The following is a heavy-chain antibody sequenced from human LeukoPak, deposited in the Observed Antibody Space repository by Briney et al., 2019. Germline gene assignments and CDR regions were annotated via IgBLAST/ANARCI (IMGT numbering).Heavy chain of an antibody. V-gene: IGHV1-3*03. D-gene: IGHD3-22*01. CDR2: INAGNGNT. CDR1: GYTFTSYA. Sequence: ASVKVSCKASGYTFTSYAMHWVRQAPGQRLEWMGWINAGNGNTKYSQEFQGRVTITRDTSASTAYMELSSLRAEDTAVYYCARSSLNYYDSSGYLVEVFDYWGQGTLVTVSS. CDR3: ARSSLNYYDSSGYLVEVFDY. J-gene: IGHJ4*02.